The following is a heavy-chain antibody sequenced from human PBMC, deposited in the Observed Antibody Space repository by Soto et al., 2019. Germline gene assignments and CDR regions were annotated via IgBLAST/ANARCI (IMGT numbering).Heavy chain of an antibody. V-gene: IGHV3-23*01. J-gene: IGHJ3*02. CDR3: EKNGPAYADAFDT. CDR2: ISVTRYST. CDR1: GVTMSIYA. Sequence: GGSLRLSCEDSGVTMSIYAMSWVRQAPGKGLERVAGISVTRYSTFYANFVDGRFTIYRENSKHSLYLHIESLKGEDTAVYYCEKNGPAYADAFDTWGQGTMVTVSS. D-gene: IGHD2-8*01.